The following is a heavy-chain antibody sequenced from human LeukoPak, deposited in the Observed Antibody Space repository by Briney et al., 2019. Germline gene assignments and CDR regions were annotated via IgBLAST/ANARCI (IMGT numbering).Heavy chain of an antibody. V-gene: IGHV4-61*02. Sequence: SETLSLTCTVSGGSISSGNYYWSWIRQPAGKGLEWIGRIYTSGSTNYNPSLKSRVTISVDTSKNQFSLKLSSVTAADAAVYYCARGPWLESFDYWGQGTLVTVSS. CDR2: IYTSGST. J-gene: IGHJ4*02. CDR3: ARGPWLESFDY. D-gene: IGHD6-19*01. CDR1: GGSISSGNYY.